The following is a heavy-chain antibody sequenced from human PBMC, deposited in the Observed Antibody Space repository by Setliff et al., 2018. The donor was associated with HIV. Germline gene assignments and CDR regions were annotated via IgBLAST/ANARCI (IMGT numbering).Heavy chain of an antibody. V-gene: IGHV3-7*01. CDR1: GFTFSSYW. CDR2: IKQDGSEK. D-gene: IGHD5-12*01. J-gene: IGHJ4*02. Sequence: PGGSLRLSCAASGFTFSSYWMSWVRQAPGKGLEWVANIKQDGSEKYYADSVKDRFTISRDNAKNTLYLQMNSLRAEDTGVYYCHSGYDTEEQSYFDYWGQGALVTVSS. CDR3: HSGYDTEEQSYFDY.